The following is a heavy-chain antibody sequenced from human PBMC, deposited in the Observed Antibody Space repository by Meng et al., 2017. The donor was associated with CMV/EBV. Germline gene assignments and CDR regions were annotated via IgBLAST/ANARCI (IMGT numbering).Heavy chain of an antibody. D-gene: IGHD2-15*01. V-gene: IGHV4-34*01. CDR1: GGSFSGYY. J-gene: IGHJ5*02. CDR2: INHSGST. CDR3: ARDLGS. Sequence: SETLSLTCAVYGGSFSGYYWSWIRQPPGKGLEWIGEINHSGSTNYNPSLKSRVTISVDTSKNQFSLKLSSVTAADTAVYYCARDLGSWGQGTLVTVSS.